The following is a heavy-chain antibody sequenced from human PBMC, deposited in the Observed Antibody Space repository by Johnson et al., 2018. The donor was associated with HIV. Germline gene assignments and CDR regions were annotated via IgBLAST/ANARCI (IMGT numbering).Heavy chain of an antibody. J-gene: IGHJ3*01. CDR1: GFTFSSYA. Sequence: EVQLVESGGGLVQPGGSLRLSCAASGFTFSSYAMSWVRQAPGKGLEWVSAISGSGGSTYYADSVKGRFTISRDNSKNTLSLQMDSLRPEDMAVYYCVSRSGALWGQGTMVTVSP. CDR3: VSRSGAL. D-gene: IGHD1-26*01. CDR2: ISGSGGST. V-gene: IGHV3-23*04.